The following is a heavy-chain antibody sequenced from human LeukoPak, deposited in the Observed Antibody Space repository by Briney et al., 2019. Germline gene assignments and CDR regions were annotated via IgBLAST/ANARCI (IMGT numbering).Heavy chain of an antibody. Sequence: GGSLRLSCAASGFTFSSYAMSWVRQAPGKGLEWVSAISGSGGSTYYADSVKGRFTIPRDNSKNTLYLQMNSLRAEDTAVYYCAKALRFLVRGVTHHYYYYMDVWGKGTTVTISS. CDR3: AKALRFLVRGVTHHYYYYMDV. J-gene: IGHJ6*03. CDR2: ISGSGGST. CDR1: GFTFSSYA. D-gene: IGHD3-10*01. V-gene: IGHV3-23*01.